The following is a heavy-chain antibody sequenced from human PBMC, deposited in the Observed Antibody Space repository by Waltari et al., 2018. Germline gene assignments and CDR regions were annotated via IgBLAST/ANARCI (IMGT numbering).Heavy chain of an antibody. Sequence: QVQLVQSGAEVKKPGASVKVSCKVSGYTLTELSMHWVRQAPGKGLEWMGGFDPKDGETIYAQKFQGRVTMTADTSTDTAYMELSSLRSEDTAVYYCATDRDASGELLFDYWGQGTLVTVSS. CDR3: ATDRDASGELLFDY. V-gene: IGHV1-24*01. CDR2: FDPKDGET. CDR1: GYTLTELS. D-gene: IGHD3-10*01. J-gene: IGHJ4*02.